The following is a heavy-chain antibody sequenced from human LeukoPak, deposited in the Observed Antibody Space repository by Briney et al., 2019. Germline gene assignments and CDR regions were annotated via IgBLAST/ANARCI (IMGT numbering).Heavy chain of an antibody. CDR3: ARHAWLRRQNWFDP. D-gene: IGHD3-9*01. V-gene: IGHV4-4*09. Sequence: PSETLSLTCTVSGGSISSYYWSWIRQPPGKGLEWIGYIYTSGSTNYNPSLKSRVTISVDTSKNQFSLKLSSVTAADTAVYYCARHAWLRRQNWFDPWGQGTLVTVSS. J-gene: IGHJ5*02. CDR1: GGSISSYY. CDR2: IYTSGST.